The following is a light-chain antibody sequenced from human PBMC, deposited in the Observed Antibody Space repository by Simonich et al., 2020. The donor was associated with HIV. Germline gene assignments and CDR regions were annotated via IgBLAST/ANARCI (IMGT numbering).Light chain of an antibody. Sequence: QSALTQPRSVSGSPGQSVTISCTGTSSDVGGYNYVSWYRQQPGKAPKLMISDVTTRPSGVPARFSGSKAGNTASLTVSGLQAEDEADYYCSSYAGSNNLVFGGGTKLTVL. V-gene: IGLV2-11*01. J-gene: IGLJ3*02. CDR1: SSDVGGYNY. CDR2: DVT. CDR3: SSYAGSNNLV.